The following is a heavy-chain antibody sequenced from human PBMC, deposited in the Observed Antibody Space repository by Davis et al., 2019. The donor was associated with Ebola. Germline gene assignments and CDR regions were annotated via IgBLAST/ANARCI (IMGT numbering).Heavy chain of an antibody. CDR1: GGSISSYY. D-gene: IGHD1-26*01. CDR3: ARAKVGHSSPADY. Sequence: SETLSLTCTVSGGSISSYYWSWIRQPPGKGLEWIGYIYYSGSTNYNPSLKSRVTISVDTSKNQFSLKLSSVTAADTALYYCARAKVGHSSPADYWGRGTLVTVSS. V-gene: IGHV4-59*12. J-gene: IGHJ4*02. CDR2: IYYSGST.